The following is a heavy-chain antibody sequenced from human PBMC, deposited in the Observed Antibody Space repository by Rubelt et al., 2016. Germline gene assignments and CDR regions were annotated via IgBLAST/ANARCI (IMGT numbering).Heavy chain of an antibody. D-gene: IGHD1-14*01. J-gene: IGHJ4*02. CDR1: GGSFSGYY. Sequence: QVQLQQWGAGLLKPSETLSLTCAVYGGSFSGYYWSWIRQPPGKGLEWIGEINHSGRTNYNPSLSGELNKSVDTSKNQLSRKRSSGTAADTAVYYCARVMGPPPTSEGGGTVDYWGQGTLVTVSS. CDR3: ARVMGPPPTSEGGGTVDY. CDR2: INHSGRT. V-gene: IGHV4-34*01.